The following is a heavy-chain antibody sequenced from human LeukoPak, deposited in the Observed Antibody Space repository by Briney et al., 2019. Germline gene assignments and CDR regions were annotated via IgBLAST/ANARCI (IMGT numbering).Heavy chain of an antibody. CDR1: GFAFSSYA. D-gene: IGHD1-20*01. V-gene: IGHV3-23*01. CDR3: ANNNWNEAHYFNH. J-gene: IGHJ4*02. CDR2: ISNSGGST. Sequence: GGSLRLSCAASGFAFSSYAMSWVRQAPGKGLEWVSRISNSGGSTYYTDSVKGRFAISRDNSKNTLYLQMKSLRAEDTAVYYCANNNWNEAHYFNHWGPGTLVTVSS.